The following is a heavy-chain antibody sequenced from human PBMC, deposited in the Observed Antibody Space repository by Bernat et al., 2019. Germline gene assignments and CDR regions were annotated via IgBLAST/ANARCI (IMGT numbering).Heavy chain of an antibody. D-gene: IGHD3-3*01. Sequence: EVQLVESGGGLVKPGGSLRLSCAASGFTFSNAWMSWVRQAPGKGLEWVGRIKSKTDGGTTDYAAPVKGRFTISRDDSKNTLYLQMNSLKTEDTAVYHCTTEDDFWSGFAFDIWGQGTMVTVSS. V-gene: IGHV3-15*01. CDR3: TTEDDFWSGFAFDI. J-gene: IGHJ3*02. CDR1: GFTFSNAW. CDR2: IKSKTDGGTT.